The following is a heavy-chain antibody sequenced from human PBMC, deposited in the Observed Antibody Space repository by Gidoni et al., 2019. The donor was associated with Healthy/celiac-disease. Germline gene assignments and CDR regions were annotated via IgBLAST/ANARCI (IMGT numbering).Heavy chain of an antibody. CDR3: ARSDRIQLWLCYFDY. V-gene: IGHV1-69*01. CDR2: IIPIFGTA. D-gene: IGHD5-18*01. Sequence: QVQLVQSGAEVKKPGSSVKVSCKASVGTFSSYAISWVRQAPGKGLEWMGGIIPIFGTANYEQKFQGRVKITADESTSTAYMELSSLRSEDTAVYYCARSDRIQLWLCYFDYWGQGTLVTVSS. CDR1: VGTFSSYA. J-gene: IGHJ4*02.